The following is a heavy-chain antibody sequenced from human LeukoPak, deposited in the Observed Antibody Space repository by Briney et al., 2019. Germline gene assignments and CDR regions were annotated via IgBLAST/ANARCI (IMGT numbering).Heavy chain of an antibody. D-gene: IGHD6-13*01. V-gene: IGHV3-30-3*01. J-gene: IGHJ4*02. CDR1: GFTFSSYA. CDR2: ISYDGSNK. CDR3: ARVPAAAATRYFDY. Sequence: GGSLRLSCAASGFTFSSYAMHWVRQAPGKGLEWVAVISYDGSNKYYADSVKGRFTISRDNSKNTLYLQMNSLRAEDTAVYYCARVPAAAATRYFDYWGQGTLVTVPS.